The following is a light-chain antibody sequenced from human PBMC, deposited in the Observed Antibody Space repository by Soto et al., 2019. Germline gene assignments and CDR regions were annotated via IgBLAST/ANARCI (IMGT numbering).Light chain of an antibody. CDR3: QSYDSSLRGAV. V-gene: IGLV1-40*01. J-gene: IGLJ1*01. Sequence: QSVLTQPPSVSGPPGQGVTIFCTESSSNIGAGYGVNWYQQLPGSAPKLLIYGSGNRPSGVPDRFSGSKSGTSASLAITGLQAEDEADYYCQSYDSSLRGAVFGAGTKLTVL. CDR2: GSG. CDR1: SSNIGAGYG.